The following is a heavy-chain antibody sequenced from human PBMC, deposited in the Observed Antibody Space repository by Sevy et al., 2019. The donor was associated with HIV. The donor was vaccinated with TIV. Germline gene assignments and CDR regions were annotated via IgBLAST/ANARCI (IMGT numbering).Heavy chain of an antibody. J-gene: IGHJ4*02. CDR2: ISGSGGNT. D-gene: IGHD6-13*01. Sequence: GGSLRLSCAASGFTFSIYAMSWVRQAPGKGLEWVSVISGSGGNTYYADSVKGRFTISRDNSKSTLSLQMNSLRAEDTAIYYCAKTNGGTAAGLDYWGQGTLVTVSS. V-gene: IGHV3-23*01. CDR1: GFTFSIYA. CDR3: AKTNGGTAAGLDY.